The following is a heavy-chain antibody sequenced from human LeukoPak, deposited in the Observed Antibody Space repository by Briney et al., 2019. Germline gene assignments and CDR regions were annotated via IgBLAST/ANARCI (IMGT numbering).Heavy chain of an antibody. CDR1: GFTFSSYS. CDR3: AKGGRDIVVVPATMARYYFYYMDV. CDR2: ISSSSSTI. V-gene: IGHV3-48*01. D-gene: IGHD2-2*01. Sequence: GGSLRLSCAASGFTFSSYSMNWVRQAPGKGLEWVSYISSSSSTIYYADSVKGRFTISRDNAKNSLYLLMSSLRAEDTAVYYCAKGGRDIVVVPATMARYYFYYMDVWGKATTVTVSS. J-gene: IGHJ6*03.